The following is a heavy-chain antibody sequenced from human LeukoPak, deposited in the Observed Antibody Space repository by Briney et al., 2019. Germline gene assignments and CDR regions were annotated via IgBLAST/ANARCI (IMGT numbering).Heavy chain of an antibody. CDR1: GFTFSSYW. V-gene: IGHV3-7*01. CDR3: ARATKEDCSSTSCYYYYYYGMDV. J-gene: IGHJ6*02. Sequence: GGSLRLSCAASGFTFSSYWMSWVRQAPGKGLEWVANIKQDGSEKYYVDSVKGRFTISRDNAKNSLYLQMNSLRAEDTAVYYCARATKEDCSSTSCYYYYYYGMDVWGQGTTVTVSS. CDR2: IKQDGSEK. D-gene: IGHD2-2*01.